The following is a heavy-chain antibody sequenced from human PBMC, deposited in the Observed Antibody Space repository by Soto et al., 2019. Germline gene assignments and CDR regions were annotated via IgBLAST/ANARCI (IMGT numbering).Heavy chain of an antibody. V-gene: IGHV3-64D*06. CDR1: GFTFSSYA. Sequence: GGSLRLSCSASGFTFSSYAMHWVRQAPGKGLGYVSAISSNGGSTYYADSVKGRFTISRDNSKNTLYLQMSSLRAEDTAVYYCVKGRSSGYYAFDYWGQGTLVTVSS. J-gene: IGHJ4*02. D-gene: IGHD3-22*01. CDR3: VKGRSSGYYAFDY. CDR2: ISSNGGST.